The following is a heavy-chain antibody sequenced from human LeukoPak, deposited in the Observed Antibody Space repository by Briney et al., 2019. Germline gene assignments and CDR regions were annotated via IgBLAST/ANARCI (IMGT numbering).Heavy chain of an antibody. CDR3: ARLEYSYGFKFDP. J-gene: IGHJ5*02. D-gene: IGHD5-18*01. Sequence: PSETLSLTCTVSGGSISSYYWSWIRQPPGKGLEWIGYIYYSGSTNYNPSLKSRVTISVDTSKNQFSLKLSSVTAADTAVYYCARLEYSYGFKFDPWGQGTLVTVSS. CDR2: IYYSGST. CDR1: GGSISSYY. V-gene: IGHV4-59*01.